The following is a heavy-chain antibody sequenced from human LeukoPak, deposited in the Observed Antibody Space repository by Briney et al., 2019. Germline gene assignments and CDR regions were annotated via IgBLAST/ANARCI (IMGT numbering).Heavy chain of an antibody. V-gene: IGHV3-23*01. D-gene: IGHD1-14*01. Sequence: GGSLRLSCAASGFTFSSYAMSWVRQAPGKGLEWVSAISGSGGSTYYADSVKGRFTISRDSSKNMVYLQMNSLRAEDTAAYYCARDRNSFDHWGQGTLVTVSS. CDR1: GFTFSSYA. J-gene: IGHJ4*02. CDR2: ISGSGGST. CDR3: ARDRNSFDH.